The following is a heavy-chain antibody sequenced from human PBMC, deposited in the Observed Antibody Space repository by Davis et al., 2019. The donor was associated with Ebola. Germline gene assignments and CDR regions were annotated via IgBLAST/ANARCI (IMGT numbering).Heavy chain of an antibody. Sequence: GESLKISCAASGFTFSSYWMSWVRQAPGKGLEWVANIKQDGSEKYYVDSVKGRFTISRDNAKNSLYLQMNSLRAEDTAVYYCAREPSLRYYDFWSGYGLDYYYGMDVWGQGTTVTVSS. CDR3: AREPSLRYYDFWSGYGLDYYYGMDV. CDR2: IKQDGSEK. D-gene: IGHD3-3*01. V-gene: IGHV3-7*01. J-gene: IGHJ6*02. CDR1: GFTFSSYW.